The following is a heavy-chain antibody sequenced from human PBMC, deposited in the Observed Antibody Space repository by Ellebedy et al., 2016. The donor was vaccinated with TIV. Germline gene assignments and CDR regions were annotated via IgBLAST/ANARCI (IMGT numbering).Heavy chain of an antibody. CDR1: GFTFGNYG. V-gene: IGHV3-33*08. CDR2: IWYDGSNK. D-gene: IGHD5-18*01. J-gene: IGHJ5*02. CDR3: ARDFGYSYGFYNFFPP. Sequence: PGGSLRLSCVASGFTFGNYGMHWVRQAPGKGLEWVALIWYDGSNKYYADSVRGRFTISRDNSKNTLYLQMNSLRAEDTAIYSCARDFGYSYGFYNFFPPWGQGSLVTVSS.